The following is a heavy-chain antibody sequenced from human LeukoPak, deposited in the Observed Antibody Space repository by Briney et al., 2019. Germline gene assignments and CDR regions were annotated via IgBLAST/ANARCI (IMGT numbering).Heavy chain of an antibody. CDR1: GSTVSSNY. CDR2: IYSGGST. CDR3: ELWFGDLGRDC. V-gene: IGHV3-66*01. J-gene: IGHJ4*02. D-gene: IGHD3-10*01. Sequence: GGSLRLSCAASGSTVSSNYMSWVRQAPGKGLEWVSAIYSGGSTYYADSVKGRFTSSRDNSKNTLYLQMNSLRAEDTAVYYCELWFGDLGRDCWGQGMLVTVSS.